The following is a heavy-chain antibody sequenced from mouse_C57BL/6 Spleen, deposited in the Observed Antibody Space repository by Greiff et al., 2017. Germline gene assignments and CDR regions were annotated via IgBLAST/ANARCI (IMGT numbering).Heavy chain of an antibody. Sequence: EVQLVESEGGLVQPGSSMKLSCTASGFTFSDYYMAWVRQVPEKGLEWVANINYDGSSTYYLDSLKSRFIISRDNAKNILYLQLISLKSKDTATYYWAMSHYYGSSPCTIDYWGQGTTLTVSS. D-gene: IGHD1-1*01. V-gene: IGHV5-16*01. J-gene: IGHJ4*01. CDR1: GFTFSDYY. CDR2: INYDGSST. CDR3: AMSHYYGSSPCTIDY.